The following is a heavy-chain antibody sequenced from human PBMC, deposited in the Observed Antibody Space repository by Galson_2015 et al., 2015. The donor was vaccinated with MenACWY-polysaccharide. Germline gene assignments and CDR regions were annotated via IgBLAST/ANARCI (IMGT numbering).Heavy chain of an antibody. J-gene: IGHJ6*02. Sequence: SLRLSCAASGFTFDDYAMHWVRHAPGKGLEWVSGISWNSGSIGYADSVKGRFTISRDNAKNSLYLQMNSLRAEDTALYYCAKDSEGMDVWGQGTTVTVSS. V-gene: IGHV3-9*01. CDR3: AKDSEGMDV. CDR2: ISWNSGSI. CDR1: GFTFDDYA.